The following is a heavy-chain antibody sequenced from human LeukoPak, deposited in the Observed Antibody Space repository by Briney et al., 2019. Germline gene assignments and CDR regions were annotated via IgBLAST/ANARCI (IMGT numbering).Heavy chain of an antibody. CDR1: GYSISSGYY. V-gene: IGHV4-38-2*02. D-gene: IGHD6-19*01. CDR3: ARDAAGTLSFDY. CDR2: IYHSGST. J-gene: IGHJ4*02. Sequence: SEILSLTCAVSGYSISSGYYWGRIRQPPGKGLEWIGSIYHSGSTYYNPSLKSRVTISVDTSKNQFSLKLSSVTAADTAVYYCARDAAGTLSFDYWGQGTLVTVSS.